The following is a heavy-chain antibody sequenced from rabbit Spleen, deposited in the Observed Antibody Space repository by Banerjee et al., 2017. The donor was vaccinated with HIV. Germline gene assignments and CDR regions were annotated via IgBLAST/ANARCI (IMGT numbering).Heavy chain of an antibody. J-gene: IGHJ4*01. V-gene: IGHV1S45*01. CDR2: SYNGSGST. Sequence: EESGGDLVKPEGSLTLTCNASGLDFSSRNWICWVRQAPGKGLEWIGGSYNGSGSTSYESWVKSRFTISKTSSTTVTLQMTSLTVAATAAYFCARDTGGDRYASYLDLWGPGTLVTVS. CDR3: ARDTGGDRYASYLDL. CDR1: GLDFSSRNW. D-gene: IGHD2-1*01.